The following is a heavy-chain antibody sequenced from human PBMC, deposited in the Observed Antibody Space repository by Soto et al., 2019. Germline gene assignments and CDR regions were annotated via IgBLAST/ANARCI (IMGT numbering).Heavy chain of an antibody. CDR3: VKGTVVVPAAMYYYYGMDV. J-gene: IGHJ6*02. CDR2: ISSNGGST. CDR1: GLTFSSYA. V-gene: IGHV3-64D*06. Sequence: EVQLVESGGGLVQPGGSLRLSCSASGLTFSSYAMHWVRQAPGKGLEYVSAISSNGGSTYYADSVKGRFTISRDNSKNALYLQMSSLRAEDTDVYYCVKGTVVVPAAMYYYYGMDVWGQGTTVTVSS. D-gene: IGHD2-2*01.